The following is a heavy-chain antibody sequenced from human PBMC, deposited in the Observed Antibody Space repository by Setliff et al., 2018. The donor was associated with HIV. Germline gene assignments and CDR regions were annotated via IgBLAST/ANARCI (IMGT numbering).Heavy chain of an antibody. CDR2: IDDSGRT. CDR3: VRQAFYYASGTYSHFYMDV. V-gene: IGHV4-34*01. Sequence: PSETLSLTCAVYGGSFSGYHWNWIRQPPGKGLEWIGSIDDSGRTYYSPSLKSRVTSSVDPSKIQFSLKLSSVAAADTAVYYCVRQAFYYASGTYSHFYMDVWGKGIAVTVSS. D-gene: IGHD3-10*01. J-gene: IGHJ6*03. CDR1: GGSFSGYH.